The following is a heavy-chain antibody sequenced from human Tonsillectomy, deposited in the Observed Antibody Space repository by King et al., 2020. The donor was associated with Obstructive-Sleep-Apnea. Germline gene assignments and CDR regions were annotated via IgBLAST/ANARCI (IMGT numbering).Heavy chain of an antibody. D-gene: IGHD2/OR15-2a*01. Sequence: QLQESGPGLVKPSGTLSLTCSVSGGSISSTNWWCLVRQPPGKGLEWIGEIYHSGGTNYNPSLKNRVTISIDKSANQISLKLTSMTAADTAVYYCASGNSTSPGYWGQGTLVTVSS. CDR1: GGSISSTNW. J-gene: IGHJ4*02. V-gene: IGHV4-4*02. CDR3: ASGNSTSPGY. CDR2: IYHSGGT.